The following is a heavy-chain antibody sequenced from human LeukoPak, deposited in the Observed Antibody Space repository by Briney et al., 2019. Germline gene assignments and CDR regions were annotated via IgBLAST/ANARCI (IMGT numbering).Heavy chain of an antibody. Sequence: GGSLRLSCAASGFTVSSNYMSWVREAPGKGLEWVSVIYSGGSTYYADSVKGRFTISRDNSKNTLYLQMNSLRAEDTAVYYCAREGQQLGFDYWGQGTLVTVSA. V-gene: IGHV3-53*01. CDR2: IYSGGST. CDR3: AREGQQLGFDY. J-gene: IGHJ4*02. CDR1: GFTVSSNY. D-gene: IGHD6-13*01.